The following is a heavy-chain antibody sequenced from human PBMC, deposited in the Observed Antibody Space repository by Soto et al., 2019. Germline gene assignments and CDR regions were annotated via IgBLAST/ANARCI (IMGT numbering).Heavy chain of an antibody. CDR1: CVRYRSKA. V-gene: IGHV1-69*13. J-gene: IGHJ4*02. CDR3: ARVPKYYYDRGGHKTKSGNTEYAY. D-gene: IGHD3-22*01. Sequence: SVKVTSKASCVRYRSKARSSVQQATVQGLEWMGVISPIFGTANYAQKFQGRVTITADESTSTAYMELSSLRSEDTAGSYCARVPKYYYDRGGHKTKSGNTEYAYWGKGTLVTVSS. CDR2: ISPIFGTA.